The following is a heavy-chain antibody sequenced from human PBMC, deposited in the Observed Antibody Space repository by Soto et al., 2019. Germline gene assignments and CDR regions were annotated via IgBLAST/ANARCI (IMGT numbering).Heavy chain of an antibody. J-gene: IGHJ6*02. D-gene: IGHD6-13*01. CDR1: GYSFTSYW. Sequence: ESLKISFKGSGYSFTSYWISLVRQMPGKGLEWMGRIDPSDSYTNYSPSFQGHVTISADKSISTAYLQWSSLKASDTAMYYCARLRSIAAASSPHDYYYGMDVWGQGTTVTSP. CDR3: ARLRSIAAASSPHDYYYGMDV. V-gene: IGHV5-10-1*01. CDR2: IDPSDSYT.